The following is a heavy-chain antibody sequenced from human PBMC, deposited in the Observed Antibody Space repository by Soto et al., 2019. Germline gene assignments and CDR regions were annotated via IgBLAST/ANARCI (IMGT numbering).Heavy chain of an antibody. Sequence: GGSLRLSCAASGFTFSSYWMSWVRQAPGKGLEWVANIKQDGSEKYYVDSVKGRFTISRDNAKNSLYLQMNSLRAEDTAVYYCARGFAAAASEFDYWGQGTLVTVSS. J-gene: IGHJ4*02. CDR3: ARGFAAAASEFDY. CDR2: IKQDGSEK. V-gene: IGHV3-7*04. CDR1: GFTFSSYW. D-gene: IGHD6-13*01.